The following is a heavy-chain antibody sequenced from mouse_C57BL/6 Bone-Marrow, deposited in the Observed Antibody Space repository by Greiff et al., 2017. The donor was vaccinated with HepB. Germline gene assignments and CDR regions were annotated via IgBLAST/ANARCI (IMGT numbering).Heavy chain of an antibody. CDR1: GYSITSDY. D-gene: IGHD1-3*01. CDR2: ISYSGST. Sequence: EVMLVESGPGLAKPSQTLSLTCSVTGYSITSDYWNWIRKFPGNKLEYMGYISYSGSTYYNPSLKSRISITRDTSKNQYYLQLNSVTTEDTATYYCVRAPYNSASRYGYIEVWGAETPGTVSS. V-gene: IGHV3-8*01. CDR3: VRAPYNSASRYGYIEV. J-gene: IGHJ1*01.